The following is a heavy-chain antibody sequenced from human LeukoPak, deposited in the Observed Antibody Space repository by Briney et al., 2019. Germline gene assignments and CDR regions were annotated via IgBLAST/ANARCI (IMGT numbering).Heavy chain of an antibody. D-gene: IGHD3-10*01. CDR1: GFTFSSYG. CDR2: IWYDGSNK. V-gene: IGHV3-33*01. J-gene: IGHJ4*02. CDR3: ARDHAWFGEFHPHHFDY. Sequence: PGGSLRLSCAASGFTFSSYGMHWGRQAPGKGLEWVAVIWYDGSNKYYADSVKGRFTISRDNSKNTLYLQMNSLRAEDTAVYYCARDHAWFGEFHPHHFDYWGQGTLVTVSX.